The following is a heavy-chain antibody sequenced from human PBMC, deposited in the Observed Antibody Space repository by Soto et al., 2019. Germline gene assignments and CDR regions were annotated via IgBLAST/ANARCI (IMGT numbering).Heavy chain of an antibody. CDR2: ISNDGSNK. J-gene: IGHJ3*02. Sequence: QVQLVESGGGLVQPGRSLRLSCAASGFTFSSYAMHWVRQAPGKGLEWAAVISNDGSNKYYADSVKGRFTISRDNSTNTLYLAMHCLRAHDTSVYYGARPSLDPSKGPVQPRGDDAFDSWGQGTMVTVSS. CDR3: ARPSLDPSKGPVQPRGDDAFDS. D-gene: IGHD3-16*01. CDR1: GFTFSSYA. V-gene: IGHV3-30-3*01.